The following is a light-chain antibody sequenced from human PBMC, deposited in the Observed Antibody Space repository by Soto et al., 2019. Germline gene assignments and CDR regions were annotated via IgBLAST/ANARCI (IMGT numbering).Light chain of an antibody. V-gene: IGKV3-20*01. J-gene: IGKJ1*01. CDR3: QQYGSSGT. Sequence: EIVLTQSPGTLSLSPGERATLSCVASQSVINNYLAWYQQKPGQAPRLLIYGASNRATGIPDRFSGSGSGTDFTLTISRLEPEDFAVYYCQQYGSSGTFGQGTKVDIK. CDR1: QSVINNY. CDR2: GAS.